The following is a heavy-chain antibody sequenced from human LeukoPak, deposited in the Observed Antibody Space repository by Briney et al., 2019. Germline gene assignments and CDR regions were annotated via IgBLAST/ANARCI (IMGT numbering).Heavy chain of an antibody. Sequence: SETLSLTCTVSGGSISSYHWSWLPQPPGKGLEWIGYIYYSWSTNYNPSLKRLVTISVDTYKNQFSLKLSSVNAADTAVYYCARHGNDFWSGYSAYDYWGQGTLVTVSS. CDR2: IYYSWST. CDR1: GGSISSYH. CDR3: ARHGNDFWSGYSAYDY. J-gene: IGHJ4*02. D-gene: IGHD3-3*01. V-gene: IGHV4-59*08.